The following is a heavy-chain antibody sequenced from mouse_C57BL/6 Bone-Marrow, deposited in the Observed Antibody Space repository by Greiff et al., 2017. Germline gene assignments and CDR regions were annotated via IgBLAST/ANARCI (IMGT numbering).Heavy chain of an antibody. D-gene: IGHD2-3*01. CDR1: GFTFSSYG. CDR3: ARRGWLLRYWYFDV. CDR2: ISSGGSYT. J-gene: IGHJ1*03. V-gene: IGHV5-6*02. Sequence: EVKLVESGGDLVKPGGSLTLSCAASGFTFSSYGMSWVRQTPDKRLEWVATISSGGSYTYYPDSVKGRFTISRDNAKNTLYLQMGSLKSEDTAMYYCARRGWLLRYWYFDVWGTGTTVTVSS.